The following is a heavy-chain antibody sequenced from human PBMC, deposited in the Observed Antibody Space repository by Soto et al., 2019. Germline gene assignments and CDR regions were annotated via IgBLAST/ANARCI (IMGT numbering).Heavy chain of an antibody. CDR1: GGSFSSYA. CDR3: ARSLRERYCTNGVCYRHYYYYGMDV. CDR2: IIPIFGTA. D-gene: IGHD2-8*01. Sequence: VASVKLSCEASGGSFSSYAISWVRQAPKQGLEWMGGIIPIFGTANYAQKFQGRVTITADESTSTAYMELSSLRSEDTAVYYCARSLRERYCTNGVCYRHYYYYGMDVWGQGTTVTVSS. J-gene: IGHJ6*02. V-gene: IGHV1-69*13.